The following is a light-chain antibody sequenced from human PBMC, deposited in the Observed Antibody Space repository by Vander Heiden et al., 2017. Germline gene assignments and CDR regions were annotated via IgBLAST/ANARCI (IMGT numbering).Light chain of an antibody. CDR2: DVT. CDR1: SSDVGDYDY. CDR3: NSYTGSGTYV. J-gene: IGLJ1*01. V-gene: IGLV2-14*03. Sequence: QSALPPPGSVSGFPGQSITISCTGTSSDVGDYDYVSWYQQHPGKAPKLIIHDVTNRPSGLSNRFSASKSDNTASLTISGLQAEDEADYYCNSYTGSGTYVFGTGTKVTVL.